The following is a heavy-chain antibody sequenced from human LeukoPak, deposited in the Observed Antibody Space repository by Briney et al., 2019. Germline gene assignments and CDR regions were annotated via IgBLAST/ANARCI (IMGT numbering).Heavy chain of an antibody. Sequence: SETLSLTCTVSGGSISSSSYYWGWIRQPPGKGLEWIGSIYYSGSTYYNPSLKSRVTISVDTSKNQFSLKLSSVTAADTVVYYCAFSPYDSSFDYWGQGTLVTVSS. D-gene: IGHD3-3*01. J-gene: IGHJ4*02. CDR2: IYYSGST. CDR1: GGSISSSSYY. V-gene: IGHV4-39*01. CDR3: AFSPYDSSFDY.